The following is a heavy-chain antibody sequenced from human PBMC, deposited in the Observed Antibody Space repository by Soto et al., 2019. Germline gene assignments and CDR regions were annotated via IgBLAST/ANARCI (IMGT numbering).Heavy chain of an antibody. Sequence: ASVKVSCKASGYTFTRYGISWVRQAPGQGLEWMGWISGYNGDTNYAQKFQDRVSMTIDTSTGTAYMELRSLTSDDTAIYYCAKKGQPPYYYYGLDVWGQGTKVTVSS. CDR2: ISGYNGDT. V-gene: IGHV1-18*01. CDR3: AKKGQPPYYYYGLDV. J-gene: IGHJ6*02. CDR1: GYTFTRYG.